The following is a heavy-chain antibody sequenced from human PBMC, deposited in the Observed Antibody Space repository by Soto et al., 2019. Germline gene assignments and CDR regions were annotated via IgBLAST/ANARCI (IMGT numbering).Heavy chain of an antibody. Sequence: GGSLRLSCAASGFTFSSYAMSWVRQAPGKGLEWVSAISGSGGSTYYADSVKGRFTISRDNSKNTLYLQMNSLRAEDTAVYYCAKLDRFGVTHYYGMDVWGQGTTVTVSS. J-gene: IGHJ6*02. CDR1: GFTFSSYA. CDR3: AKLDRFGVTHYYGMDV. CDR2: ISGSGGST. D-gene: IGHD3-3*01. V-gene: IGHV3-23*01.